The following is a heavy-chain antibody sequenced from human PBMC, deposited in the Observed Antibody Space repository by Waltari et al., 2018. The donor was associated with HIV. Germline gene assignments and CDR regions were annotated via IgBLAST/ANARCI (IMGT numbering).Heavy chain of an antibody. Sequence: QVQLVQSGAEVKKPGASVKVSCKASGYTFTDYYMHWLRQAAGQGIGWMGWINPNSGGTNDAQKLQGRVTVTGDTSISTAYMELSRLSSDDTAVYFCGRVVSGSYHSPSVYWGQGTLVTVSS. J-gene: IGHJ4*02. D-gene: IGHD1-26*01. CDR3: GRVVSGSYHSPSVY. CDR2: INPNSGGT. V-gene: IGHV1-2*02. CDR1: GYTFTDYY.